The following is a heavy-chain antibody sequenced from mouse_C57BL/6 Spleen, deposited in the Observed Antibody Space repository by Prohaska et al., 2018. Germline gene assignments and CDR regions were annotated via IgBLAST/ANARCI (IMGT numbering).Heavy chain of an antibody. J-gene: IGHJ4*01. CDR2: IRLKSDNYAT. D-gene: IGHD2-3*01. Sequence: EVKLEESGGGLVQPGGSMKLSCVASGFTFSNYWMNWVRQSPEKGLEWVAQIRLKSDNYATHYAESVKGRFTISRDDSKSSVYLQMNNLSAEDTGIYYCTRWLLDYYAMDYWGQGTSVTVSS. V-gene: IGHV6-3*01. CDR1: GFTFSNYW. CDR3: TRWLLDYYAMDY.